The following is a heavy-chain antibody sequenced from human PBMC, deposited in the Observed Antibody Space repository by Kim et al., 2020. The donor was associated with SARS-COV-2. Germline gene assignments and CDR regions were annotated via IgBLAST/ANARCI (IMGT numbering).Heavy chain of an antibody. V-gene: IGHV4-34*01. J-gene: IGHJ4*02. Sequence: LKSRVTISVDTSKNQFSLKLSSVTAADTAVYYCARSSYGSGSYYNLLFDYWGQGTLVTVSS. D-gene: IGHD3-10*01. CDR3: ARSSYGSGSYYNLLFDY.